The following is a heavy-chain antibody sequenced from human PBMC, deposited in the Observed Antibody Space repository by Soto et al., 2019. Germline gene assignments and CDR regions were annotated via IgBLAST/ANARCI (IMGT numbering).Heavy chain of an antibody. Sequence: QVQLQQPGPGLVKPSQTLSLTCAISGDSVSSNSAPWNLIRQSPSRGLEWLGRTYYRSKWYNDYAVSVKSRITIGPDTSKNQFSLQLNSVTPEDTAVYDWAREEQQLVGNCFDTWGQGTLVTVSS. V-gene: IGHV6-1*01. J-gene: IGHJ5*02. CDR1: GDSVSSNSAP. CDR3: AREEQQLVGNCFDT. D-gene: IGHD6-13*01. CDR2: TYYRSKWYN.